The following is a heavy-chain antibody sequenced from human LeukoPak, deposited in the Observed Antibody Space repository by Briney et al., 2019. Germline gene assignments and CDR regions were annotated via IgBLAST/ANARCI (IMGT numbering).Heavy chain of an antibody. CDR1: GGSISSYY. Sequence: PSETLSLTCTVSGGSISSYYWSWIRQPPGKGLEWVGYIYYSGSTNYNPSLKSRVTISVDTSKNQFSLKLSSVTAADTAVYYCARVGLRYFDWLPDYYYYGMDVWGQGTTVTVSS. CDR3: ARVGLRYFDWLPDYYYYGMDV. D-gene: IGHD3-9*01. J-gene: IGHJ6*02. CDR2: IYYSGST. V-gene: IGHV4-59*01.